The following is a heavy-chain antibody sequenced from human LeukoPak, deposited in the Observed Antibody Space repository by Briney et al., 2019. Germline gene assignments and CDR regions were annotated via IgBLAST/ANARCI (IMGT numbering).Heavy chain of an antibody. CDR1: GFTVSSYA. CDR3: ASLYSSSWYGRGKKYFDY. J-gene: IGHJ4*02. D-gene: IGHD6-13*01. CDR2: ISGSGGST. V-gene: IGHV3-23*01. Sequence: GGSLRLSCAASGFTVSSYAMSWVRQAPGKGLEWVSTISGSGGSTYYADSVKGRFTISRDNSKNTLYLQMNSLRAEDTAVYYCASLYSSSWYGRGKKYFDYWGQGTLVTVSS.